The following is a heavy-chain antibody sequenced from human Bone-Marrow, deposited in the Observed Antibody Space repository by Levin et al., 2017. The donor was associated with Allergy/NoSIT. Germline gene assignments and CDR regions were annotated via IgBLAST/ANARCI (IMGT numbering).Heavy chain of an antibody. V-gene: IGHV1-69*01. D-gene: IGHD3-16*01. J-gene: IGHJ4*02. CDR1: GGTLSRFT. CDR3: AKEEKPPKTSMLLTTRGDSFDH. CDR2: IIPVFGTA. Sequence: GGSLRLSCKGSGGTLSRFTINWVRRAPGQGLEWLGGIIPVFGTATYAQNFQGRLTITADESTTTSYMELSSLLSDDTALYYCAKEEKPPKTSMLLTTRGDSFDHWGQGALVTVSS.